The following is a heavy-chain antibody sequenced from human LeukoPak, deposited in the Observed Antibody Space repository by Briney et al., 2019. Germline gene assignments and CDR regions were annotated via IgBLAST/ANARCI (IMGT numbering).Heavy chain of an antibody. CDR3: ARDPTYYYDSSGYSEGSFDY. CDR1: GYTFTSYY. D-gene: IGHD3-22*01. CDR2: INPSGGST. V-gene: IGHV1-46*01. Sequence: ASVKVSCKASGYTFTSYYMHWVRQAPGQGLEWMGIINPSGGSTNYAQKFQGRVTITTDESTSTAYMELSSLRSEDTAVYYCARDPTYYYDSSGYSEGSFDYWGQGTLVTVSS. J-gene: IGHJ4*02.